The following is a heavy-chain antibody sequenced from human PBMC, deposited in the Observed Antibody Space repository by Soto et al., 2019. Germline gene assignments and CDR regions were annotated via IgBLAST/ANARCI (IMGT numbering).Heavy chain of an antibody. J-gene: IGHJ5*02. CDR1: GGSISTYY. D-gene: IGHD3-3*01. CDR3: ARAQSFDFHNWFDP. CDR2: IYYTGNT. Sequence: QVQLQESGPGLVKPSETLSLTCTVTGGSISTYYWSWIRQPPGKGLEWIGHIYYTGNTNYNTSLKSRITISVDTSTNRFSLRLRSVSAADTAVYYCARAQSFDFHNWFDPWVQGTLVTVSS. V-gene: IGHV4-59*13.